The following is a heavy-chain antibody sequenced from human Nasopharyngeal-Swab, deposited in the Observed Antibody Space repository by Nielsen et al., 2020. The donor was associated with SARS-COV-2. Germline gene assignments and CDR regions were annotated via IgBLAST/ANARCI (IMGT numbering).Heavy chain of an antibody. CDR1: GFTFSSYS. CDR3: ASCYGDYAHYYYYYGMDV. D-gene: IGHD4-17*01. V-gene: IGHV3-21*01. Sequence: GGSLRLSCAASGFTFSSYSMNWVRQAPGKGLEWVSSISSSSSYIYYADSVKGRFTISRDNAKNSLYLQMNSLRAEDTAVYYCASCYGDYAHYYYYYGMDVWGQGTTVTVSS. CDR2: ISSSSSYI. J-gene: IGHJ6*02.